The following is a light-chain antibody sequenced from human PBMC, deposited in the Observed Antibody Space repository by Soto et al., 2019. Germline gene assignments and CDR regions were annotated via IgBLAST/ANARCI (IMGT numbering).Light chain of an antibody. J-gene: IGKJ1*01. Sequence: EIVLTQSPSTLYLSXGEGATLPXXASQSVSSYLAWYQQKPGQAPRLLIYDASNRATGIPARFSGSGSGTDFTLTISSLEPEDFAVYYCQQRSNWPVTFGQGTKVDIK. CDR1: QSVSSY. CDR3: QQRSNWPVT. V-gene: IGKV3-11*01. CDR2: DAS.